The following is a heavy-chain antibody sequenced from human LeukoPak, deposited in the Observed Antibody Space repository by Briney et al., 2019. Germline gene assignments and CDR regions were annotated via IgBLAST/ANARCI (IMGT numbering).Heavy chain of an antibody. CDR2: IYYSGST. CDR1: GGSIRGYY. D-gene: IGHD3-22*01. J-gene: IGHJ4*02. Sequence: PSETLSLTCNVSGGSIRGYYWSWIRQPPGKGLEWIGSIYYSGSTYYNPSLKSRVTISVDTSKNQFSLKLSSVTAADTAVYYCARPNYYDSSGYYYWGQGTLVTVSS. CDR3: ARPNYYDSSGYYY. V-gene: IGHV4-59*05.